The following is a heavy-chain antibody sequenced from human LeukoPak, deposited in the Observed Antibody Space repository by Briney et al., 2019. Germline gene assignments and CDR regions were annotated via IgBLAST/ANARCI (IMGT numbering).Heavy chain of an antibody. CDR1: GGSISSSSYY. CDR3: ARQTEGGYDYVWGSYRSPFDY. Sequence: SETLSLTCTVSGGSISSSSYYWGWIRQPPGKGLEWIGSIYYSGSTYYNPSLKSRVTISVDTSKNQFSLKLSSVTAADTAVYYCARQTEGGYDYVWGSYRSPFDYWGPGTLVTVSS. D-gene: IGHD3-16*02. J-gene: IGHJ4*02. CDR2: IYYSGST. V-gene: IGHV4-39*01.